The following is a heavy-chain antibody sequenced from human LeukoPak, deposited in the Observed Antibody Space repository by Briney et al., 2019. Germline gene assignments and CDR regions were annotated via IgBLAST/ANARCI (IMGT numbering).Heavy chain of an antibody. V-gene: IGHV3-53*01. D-gene: IGHD3-22*01. CDR2: IYSGGST. CDR1: GFTVSSNY. J-gene: IGHJ4*02. CDR3: AREWATYDSSGSTDYFDY. Sequence: GGSLRLSCAASGFTVSSNYMSWVRQAPGKGLEWVSVIYSGGSTYYADSVKGRFTISRDNSKNTLYLQMNSLRAEDTAVYYCAREWATYDSSGSTDYFDYWGQGTLVTVSS.